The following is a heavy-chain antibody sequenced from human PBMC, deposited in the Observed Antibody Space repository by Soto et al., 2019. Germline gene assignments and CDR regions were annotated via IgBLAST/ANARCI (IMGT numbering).Heavy chain of an antibody. CDR2: ISSSSSYI. J-gene: IGHJ6*02. D-gene: IGHD6-19*01. Sequence: PVGSLRLSCAASGFTFSSYSMNWVRQAPGKGLEWVSSISSSSSYIYYADSVKGRFTISRDNAKNSLYLQMNSLRAEDTAVYYCARDSSGWYYYYGMDVWGQGTTVTVSS. CDR3: ARDSSGWYYYYGMDV. CDR1: GFTFSSYS. V-gene: IGHV3-21*01.